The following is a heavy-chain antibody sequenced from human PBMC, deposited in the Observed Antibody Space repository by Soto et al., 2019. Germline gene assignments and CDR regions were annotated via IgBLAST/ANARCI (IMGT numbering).Heavy chain of an antibody. CDR1: GFTFSSYD. J-gene: IGHJ6*02. CDR3: ATEVRDVGAGRSEQADYYYYGMGV. V-gene: IGHV3-30-3*01. D-gene: IGHD1-26*01. CDR2: ISHDGSNK. Sequence: QVQLVESGGGVVQPGRSLRLSCAASGFTFSSYDMHWVRQAPGTGLERLADISHDGSNKYYADSVKGRLTISRANSKNTHYQQTKGVRARDTAVYYCATEVRDVGAGRSEQADYYYYGMGVGGQGTTVIVSS.